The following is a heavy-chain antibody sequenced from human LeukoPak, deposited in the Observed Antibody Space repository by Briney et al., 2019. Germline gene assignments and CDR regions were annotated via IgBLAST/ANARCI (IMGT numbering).Heavy chain of an antibody. J-gene: IGHJ3*02. CDR1: GFTLTNDF. CDR3: ALAWFGESRDGLDI. Sequence: GGSLRLSCAASGFTLTNDFMTWVRQAPGKGLEWVDRIKSEIEGGTTDHAASVKGRFAISRDESTNTLFLQMNSLRNEDTAVYYCALAWFGESRDGLDIWGRGSMVVVSS. D-gene: IGHD3-10*01. V-gene: IGHV3-15*01. CDR2: IKSEIEGGTT.